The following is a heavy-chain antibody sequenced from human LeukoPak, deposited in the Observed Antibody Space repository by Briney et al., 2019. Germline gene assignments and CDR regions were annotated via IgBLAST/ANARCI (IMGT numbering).Heavy chain of an antibody. V-gene: IGHV1-2*02. D-gene: IGHD2-15*01. CDR1: GYTFTGYY. J-gene: IGHJ6*02. Sequence: ASVKVSCKASGYTFTGYYMHWVRQAPGQGLEWMGWINPNSGGTNYAQKFQGRVTMTRDTSISTAYMELSRLRSDDTAVYYCAVLYCSGGSSYSRSSYYGMAVWAKGPRSPSP. CDR2: INPNSGGT. CDR3: AVLYCSGGSSYSRSSYYGMAV.